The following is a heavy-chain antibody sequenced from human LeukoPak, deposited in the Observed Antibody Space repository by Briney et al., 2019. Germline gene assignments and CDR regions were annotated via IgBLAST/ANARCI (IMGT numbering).Heavy chain of an antibody. CDR2: IYHSGST. V-gene: IGHV4-38-2*01. J-gene: IGHJ5*02. CDR1: GYSISSGYY. Sequence: SETLSLTCADSGYSISSGYYWGWIRQPPGKGLEWIGSIYHSGSTYYNPSLKSRVTISADTSKNQFSLKLSSVTAADTAVYYCARHRRYDSPWFDPWGQGTLVTVSS. CDR3: ARHRRYDSPWFDP. D-gene: IGHD3-22*01.